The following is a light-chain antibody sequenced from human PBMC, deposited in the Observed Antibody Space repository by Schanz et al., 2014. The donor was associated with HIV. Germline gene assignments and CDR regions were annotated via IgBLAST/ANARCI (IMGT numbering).Light chain of an antibody. V-gene: IGLV2-14*01. Sequence: QSALTQPASVSGSPGQSITISCTGTSSDIGAYTNVSWYQQHPGKAPKLIIYDVSSRPSGVSNRFSGSKSGNTASLTISGLQTEDEGDYYCGSYTGSSPLGVFGGGTKLTVL. CDR1: SSDIGAYTN. J-gene: IGLJ2*01. CDR3: GSYTGSSPLGV. CDR2: DVS.